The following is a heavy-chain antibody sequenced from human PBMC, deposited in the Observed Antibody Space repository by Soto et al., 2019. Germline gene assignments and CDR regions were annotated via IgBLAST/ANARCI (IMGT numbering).Heavy chain of an antibody. J-gene: IGHJ3*02. CDR2: IYYSGST. CDR3: ARHSVVSRLAAFDI. Sequence: PSETLSLTCTVSGGSISSSSYYWGWIRQPPGKGLEWIGSIYYSGSTYYNPSLESRVTISVDTSKNQFSLKLSSVTAADTAVYYCARHSVVSRLAAFDIWGQGTMVTVSS. D-gene: IGHD6-19*01. V-gene: IGHV4-39*01. CDR1: GGSISSSSYY.